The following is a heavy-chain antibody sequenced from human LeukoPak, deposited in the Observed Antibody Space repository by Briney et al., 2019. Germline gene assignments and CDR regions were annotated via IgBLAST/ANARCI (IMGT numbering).Heavy chain of an antibody. CDR1: GGSISSSSYY. Sequence: SETLSLTCTVSGGSISSSSYYWGWIRQPPGKGLEWIGSIYYSGSTYYNPSLKSRVTISVDTSKNQFSLKLSSVTAADTAVYYCATIENYYDSSGYYYGDYWGQGTLVTVSS. V-gene: IGHV4-39*07. CDR2: IYYSGST. D-gene: IGHD3-22*01. CDR3: ATIENYYDSSGYYYGDY. J-gene: IGHJ4*02.